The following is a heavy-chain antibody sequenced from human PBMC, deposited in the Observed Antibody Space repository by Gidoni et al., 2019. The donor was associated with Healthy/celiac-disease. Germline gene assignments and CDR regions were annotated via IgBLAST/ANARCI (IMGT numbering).Heavy chain of an antibody. J-gene: IGHJ6*02. D-gene: IGHD3-10*01. CDR2: IYHSGST. CDR1: GGSISSSNW. Sequence: QVQLQESGPGLVKPSGTLSLTCAVSGGSISSSNWWSWVRQPPGKGLEWIGEIYHSGSTNYNPSLKSRVTISVDKSKNQFSLKLSSVTAADTAVYYCARGRWDYGYTYYYYYGMDVWGQGTTVTVSS. CDR3: ARGRWDYGYTYYYYYGMDV. V-gene: IGHV4-4*02.